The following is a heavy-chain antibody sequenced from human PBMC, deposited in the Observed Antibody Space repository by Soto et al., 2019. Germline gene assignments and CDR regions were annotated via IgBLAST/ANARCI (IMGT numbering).Heavy chain of an antibody. CDR1: GYTFSYHA. D-gene: IGHD3-10*01. CDR3: AKDNNWEETYNPGGLDI. J-gene: IGHJ3*02. V-gene: IGHV1-3*01. Sequence: ASVKVSCKASGYTFSYHAMHWVRQAPGQGLEWMGWINGGTGQTKHSHRFQGRVTITRDTSASTAYMELSSLRAEDTAVYYCAKDNNWEETYNPGGLDIWGQGTMVTVSS. CDR2: INGGTGQT.